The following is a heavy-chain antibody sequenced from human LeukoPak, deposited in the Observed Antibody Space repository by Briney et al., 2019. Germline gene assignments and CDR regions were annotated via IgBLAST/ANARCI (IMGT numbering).Heavy chain of an antibody. J-gene: IGHJ6*03. Sequence: GGPLRLSCVASEFTFSNYAVSWVRQAPGKGLEWVSFMIYNGGRVHYADSVKGRFTISRDKSRNTVYLQMNSLRAEDTAVYYCGKDQGNGDYYRNYYYMEVWGKGTTVIVSS. V-gene: IGHV3-23*01. CDR3: GKDQGNGDYYRNYYYMEV. CDR2: MIYNGGRV. D-gene: IGHD4-17*01. CDR1: EFTFSNYA.